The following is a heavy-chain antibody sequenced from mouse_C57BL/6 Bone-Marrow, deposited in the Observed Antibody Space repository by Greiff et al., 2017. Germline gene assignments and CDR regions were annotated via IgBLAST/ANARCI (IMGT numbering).Heavy chain of an antibody. CDR1: GYSITSGYY. J-gene: IGHJ4*01. V-gene: IGHV3-6*01. CDR2: ISYDGSN. CDR3: ANYGRGDY. D-gene: IGHD1-1*01. Sequence: EVKLLESGPGLVKPSQSLSLTCSVTGYSITSGYYWNWIRQFPGNKLEWMGYISYDGSNNYNPSLKNRISITRDTSKNQFFLKLNSVTTEDTATYYCANYGRGDYWGQGTSVTVSS.